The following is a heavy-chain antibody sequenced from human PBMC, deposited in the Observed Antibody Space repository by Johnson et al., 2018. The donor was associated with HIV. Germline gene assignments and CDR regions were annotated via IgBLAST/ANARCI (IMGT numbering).Heavy chain of an antibody. J-gene: IGHJ3*02. CDR1: GFTVSSNY. D-gene: IGHD3-3*01. CDR3: ARTSLEWLLFAFDI. CDR2: IYSGGNT. Sequence: VQLVESGGGLVQPGGSLRLSCAASGFTVSSNYMSWVRQAPGKGLEWVSVIYSGGNTYYADSVKGRFTISRDNSKNTLYLQMNSLRAEDTAVYYCARTSLEWLLFAFDIWGQGTMVTVSS. V-gene: IGHV3-53*01.